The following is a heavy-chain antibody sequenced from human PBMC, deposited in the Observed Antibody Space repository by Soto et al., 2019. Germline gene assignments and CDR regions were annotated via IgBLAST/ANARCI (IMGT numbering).Heavy chain of an antibody. CDR3: AKLRYYDFWSGENWFDP. CDR2: ISGSGDRT. Sequence: QTGGSLRLSCAASGFTFGTFAMSWVRQAPGKGLEWVSFISGSGDRTSYADPVKGRFTISRDTSENMLYLQMNSLRLEDTAIYYCAKLRYYDFWSGENWFDPRGQGTLVTVSS. V-gene: IGHV3-23*01. D-gene: IGHD3-3*01. J-gene: IGHJ5*02. CDR1: GFTFGTFA.